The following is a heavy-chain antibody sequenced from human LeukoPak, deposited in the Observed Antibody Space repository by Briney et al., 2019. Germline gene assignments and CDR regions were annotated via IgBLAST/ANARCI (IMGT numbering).Heavy chain of an antibody. CDR1: GFTFGSYV. CDR2: ISDSGGRT. D-gene: IGHD1-26*01. CDR3: AKDRVHGESYGRFDY. V-gene: IGHV3-23*01. Sequence: GSLRLSCTASGFTFGSYVMSWVRQAPGEGLKWVSIISDSGGRTDYADSVKGRFTISRDNAKNTLYLQMNSLRAEDTAVYYCAKDRVHGESYGRFDYWGQGTLVTVSS. J-gene: IGHJ4*02.